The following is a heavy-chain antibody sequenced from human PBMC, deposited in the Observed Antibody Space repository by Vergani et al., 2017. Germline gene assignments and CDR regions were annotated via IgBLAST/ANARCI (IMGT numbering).Heavy chain of an antibody. D-gene: IGHD6-13*01. CDR1: GFTFSSYS. J-gene: IGHJ5*02. Sequence: EVQLVESGGGVVQPGRSLRLSCAASGFTFSSYSMNWVRQAPGKGLEWVSSISSSSSYIYYADSVKGRFTISRDNAKNSLYLQMNSLRAEDTAVYYCARDQGIAAPTGPLFDPWGQGTLVTVSS. V-gene: IGHV3-21*01. CDR3: ARDQGIAAPTGPLFDP. CDR2: ISSSSSYI.